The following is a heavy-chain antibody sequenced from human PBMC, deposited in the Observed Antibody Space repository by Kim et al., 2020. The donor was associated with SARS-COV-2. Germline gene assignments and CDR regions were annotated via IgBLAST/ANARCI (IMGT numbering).Heavy chain of an antibody. J-gene: IGHJ6*02. CDR3: AKEGGPHTGDSSSWYAVGGMDV. CDR2: ISYDGSNK. Sequence: GGSLRLSCAASGFTFSSYGMHWVRQAPGKGLEWVAVISYDGSNKYYADSVKGRFTISRDNSKNTLYLQMNSLRAEDTAVYYCAKEGGPHTGDSSSWYAVGGMDVWGQGTTVTVSS. V-gene: IGHV3-30*18. CDR1: GFTFSSYG. D-gene: IGHD6-13*01.